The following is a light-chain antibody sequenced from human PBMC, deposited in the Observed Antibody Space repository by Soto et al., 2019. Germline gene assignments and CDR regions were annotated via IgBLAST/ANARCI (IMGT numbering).Light chain of an antibody. V-gene: IGKV3-20*01. CDR1: QSVSSSY. CDR2: GAS. Sequence: EIVLTQSPGTLSLSPGERATLSCRASQSVSSSYLAWYQQKPGQAPRLLIYGASSRATSIPDRFSGSGSGTAFTLTISRLEPEDFAVYYCQQYGSSPNTFGQRTKLEIK. J-gene: IGKJ2*01. CDR3: QQYGSSPNT.